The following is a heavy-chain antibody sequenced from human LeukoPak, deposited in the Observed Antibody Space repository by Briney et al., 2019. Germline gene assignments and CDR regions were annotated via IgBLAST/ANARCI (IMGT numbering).Heavy chain of an antibody. Sequence: PGGSLRLSCAASGFTFSSYSMNWVRQAPGKGLEWVSSISSSSSYIYYAGSVKGRFTISRDNAKNSLYLQMNSLRAEDTAVYYCARGPIVVVVAATPPDYWGQGTLVTVSS. CDR2: ISSSSSYI. CDR1: GFTFSSYS. CDR3: ARGPIVVVVAATPPDY. V-gene: IGHV3-21*01. J-gene: IGHJ4*02. D-gene: IGHD2-15*01.